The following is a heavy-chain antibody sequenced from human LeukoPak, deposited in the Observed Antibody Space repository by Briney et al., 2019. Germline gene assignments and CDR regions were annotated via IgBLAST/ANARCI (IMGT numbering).Heavy chain of an antibody. V-gene: IGHV4-31*03. Sequence: SETLSLTCTVSGGSISSGGYSWSWIRQHPGKGLEWIGYIYYSGSTYYNPSLKSRVTISVDTSKNQFSLKLSSVTAADTAVYYCARVVVVPAAMTPFDYYYGMDVWGQGTTVTVSS. D-gene: IGHD2-2*01. CDR3: ARVVVVPAAMTPFDYYYGMDV. J-gene: IGHJ6*02. CDR2: IYYSGST. CDR1: GGSISSGGYS.